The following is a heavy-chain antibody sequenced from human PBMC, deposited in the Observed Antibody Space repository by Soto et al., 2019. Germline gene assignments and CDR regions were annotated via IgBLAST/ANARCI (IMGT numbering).Heavy chain of an antibody. J-gene: IGHJ4*02. CDR3: ARRYGYSFDY. D-gene: IGHD1-20*01. CDR1: GGSSSSYY. V-gene: IGHV4-59*08. Sequence: QVQLQESGPGLVKPSETLSLTCTVSGGSSSSYYWSWIRQPPGKGLAWIGYIYYSGSTNYNPSLKSRATISVDTSNNQVSLKLSSVTAADTAVYDCARRYGYSFDYWGQGTLVTVSS. CDR2: IYYSGST.